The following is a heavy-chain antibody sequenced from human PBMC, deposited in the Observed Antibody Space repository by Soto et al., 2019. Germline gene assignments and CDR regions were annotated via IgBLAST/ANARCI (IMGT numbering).Heavy chain of an antibody. CDR1: GFTFSSYS. CDR3: ARGQYADYYYMDV. D-gene: IGHD2-2*01. V-gene: IGHV3-21*01. Sequence: EVQLVESGGGLVKPGGSLRLSCVVSGFTFSSYSMSWVRQAPGKGLEWVSSISSSSSYIHNADSGKGRFTISRDNAKNSVYLQMTSLRAEDTAVYYCARGQYADYYYMDVWGKGTTVTVSS. CDR2: ISSSSSYI. J-gene: IGHJ6*03.